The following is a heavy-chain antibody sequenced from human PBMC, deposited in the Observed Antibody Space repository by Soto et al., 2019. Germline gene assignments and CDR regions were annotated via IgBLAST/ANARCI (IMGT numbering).Heavy chain of an antibody. D-gene: IGHD2-2*01. V-gene: IGHV1-69*02. CDR1: GGTFSSYT. J-gene: IGHJ4*02. Sequence: QVQLVQSGAEAKKPGSSVKVSCKASGGTFSSYTISWVRQAPGQGLEWMGRIIPILGIANYAQKFQGRVTITADKSTSTAYMELSSLRSEDTAVYYCARSAEMPSYYFDYWGQGTLVTVSS. CDR2: IIPILGIA. CDR3: ARSAEMPSYYFDY.